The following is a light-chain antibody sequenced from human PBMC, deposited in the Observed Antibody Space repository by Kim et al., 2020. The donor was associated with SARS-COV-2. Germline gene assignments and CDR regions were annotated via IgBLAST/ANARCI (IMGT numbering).Light chain of an antibody. V-gene: IGLV1-40*01. CDR2: GNN. J-gene: IGLJ1*01. CDR1: SSDIGAGYD. CDR3: QSYDSRLGGYV. Sequence: QRVTISCTGSSSDIGAGYDVHWYQQLPGTAPKVVIYGNNNRPSGVPDRFSGSKSDTSASLAITGLQAEDEADYYCQSYDSRLGGYVFGTGTKVTVL.